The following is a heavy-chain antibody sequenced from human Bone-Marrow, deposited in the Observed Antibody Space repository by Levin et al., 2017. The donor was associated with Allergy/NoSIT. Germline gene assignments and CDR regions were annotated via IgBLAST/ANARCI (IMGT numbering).Heavy chain of an antibody. CDR2: IGTAGDT. V-gene: IGHV3-13*01. D-gene: IGHD2-2*01. CDR1: GFTFSSYD. Sequence: PGGSLRLSCAASGFTFSSYDMHWVRQATGKGLEWVSAIGTAGDTYYPGSVKGRFTISRENAKNSLYLQMNSLRAGDTAVYYCARVPKRPQRSYYYYYGMDVWGQGTTVTVSS. CDR3: ARVPKRPQRSYYYYYGMDV. J-gene: IGHJ6*02.